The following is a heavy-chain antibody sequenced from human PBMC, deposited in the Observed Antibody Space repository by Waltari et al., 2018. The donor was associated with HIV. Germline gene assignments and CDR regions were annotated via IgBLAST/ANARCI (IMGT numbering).Heavy chain of an antibody. D-gene: IGHD3-3*01. V-gene: IGHV4-28*06. CDR3: ARTFTIFGVVNWFDP. CDR1: GGSISSSNW. Sequence: QVQLQESGPGLVKPSGTLSLTCNVSGGSISSSNWWGWVRQPPGKGLEWIGYIYYSGSTNYNPSLKSRVTMSVDTSKNQFSLKLSSVTALDTAVYYCARTFTIFGVVNWFDPWGQGTLVTVSS. J-gene: IGHJ5*02. CDR2: IYYSGST.